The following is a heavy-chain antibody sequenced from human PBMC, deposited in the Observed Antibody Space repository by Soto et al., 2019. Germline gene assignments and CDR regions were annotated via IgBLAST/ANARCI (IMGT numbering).Heavy chain of an antibody. J-gene: IGHJ4*02. CDR2: IYCSGST. D-gene: IGHD3-16*01. Sequence: SETLSLTGTVSGGSISSGGYYWSWIRQHPGTGLEWIGYIYCSGSTYYSPSLKSRVTISLDTSKNQFSLWLSSVTAADTAVYYCAIGHAWGVLIDYWGQGTLVTVSS. CDR1: GGSISSGGYY. V-gene: IGHV4-31*03. CDR3: AIGHAWGVLIDY.